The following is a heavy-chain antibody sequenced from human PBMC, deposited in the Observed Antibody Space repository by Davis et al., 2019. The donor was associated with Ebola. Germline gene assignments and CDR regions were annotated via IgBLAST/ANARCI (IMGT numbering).Heavy chain of an antibody. CDR3: SRGVTGDFQH. V-gene: IGHV3-53*01. J-gene: IGHJ1*01. CDR2: FYAGGRT. D-gene: IGHD2-8*02. CDR1: GFTVSDYS. Sequence: GGSLRLSCAASGFTVSDYSMNWVRQSPGKGLEWVSTFYAGGRTYYADSVKGRFTISSDDSKNTLYLQMNSLRGEDTAVYYCSRGVTGDFQHWDQGTLVTVSS.